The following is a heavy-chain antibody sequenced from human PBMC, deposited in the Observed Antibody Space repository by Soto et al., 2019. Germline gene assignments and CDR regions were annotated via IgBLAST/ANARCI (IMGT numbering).Heavy chain of an antibody. CDR3: AREAASDPSFYYHYMDV. CDR2: RNPKTGNT. CDR1: GYTFTNYN. Sequence: QEQLVQSGAEVKKPGAPVKVSCKASGYTFTNYNINWVRQATGQGLEWMGWRNPKTGNTGYAEKFQGRVTMTRNSSINTAFMELSGLRSEDTAVYYCAREAASDPSFYYHYMDVWGKGTTVTVSS. J-gene: IGHJ6*03. V-gene: IGHV1-8*01. D-gene: IGHD6-25*01.